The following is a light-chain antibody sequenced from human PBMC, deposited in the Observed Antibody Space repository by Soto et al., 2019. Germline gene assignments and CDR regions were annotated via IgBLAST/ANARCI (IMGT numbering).Light chain of an antibody. CDR2: AAS. V-gene: IGKV1-39*01. CDR3: QQRYSTSWT. Sequence: DIQMTQSPSSLSASVGDRVTITCRASQSISSYLNWYQQKPGKAPKLLIYAASSLQSGVPSRFSGRGSWTDFTLTISSLQPDDFATYYCQQRYSTSWTFGQGTKVEIK. CDR1: QSISSY. J-gene: IGKJ1*01.